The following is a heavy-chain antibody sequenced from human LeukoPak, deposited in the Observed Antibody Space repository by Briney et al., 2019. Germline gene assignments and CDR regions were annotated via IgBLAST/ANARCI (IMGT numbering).Heavy chain of an antibody. CDR1: GFTFSSYS. CDR2: ISSSSSYI. D-gene: IGHD3-3*01. Sequence: GRSLRLSCAASGFTFSSYSMNWVRQAPGKGLEWVSYISSSSSYIYYADSVKGRFTISRDNAKNSLYLQMNSLRAEDTAVYYCARDGSGGVDYWGQGTLVTVSS. V-gene: IGHV3-21*01. CDR3: ARDGSGGVDY. J-gene: IGHJ4*02.